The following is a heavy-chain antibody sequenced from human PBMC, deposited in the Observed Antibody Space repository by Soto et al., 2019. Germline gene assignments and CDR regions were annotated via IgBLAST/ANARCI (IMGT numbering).Heavy chain of an antibody. Sequence: GESLKISCKGSGYSFTSYWIGWVRQMPGKGLEWMGIIYPGDSDTRYSPSFQGQVTISADKSISTAYLQWSSLKASDTAMYYCARQVGFMDDYVWGSYRQNAPFDYWGQGTLVTVSS. J-gene: IGHJ4*02. CDR3: ARQVGFMDDYVWGSYRQNAPFDY. D-gene: IGHD3-16*02. V-gene: IGHV5-51*01. CDR1: GYSFTSYW. CDR2: IYPGDSDT.